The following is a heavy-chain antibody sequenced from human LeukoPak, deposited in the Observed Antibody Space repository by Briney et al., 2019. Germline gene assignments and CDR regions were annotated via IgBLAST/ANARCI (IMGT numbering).Heavy chain of an antibody. D-gene: IGHD6-6*01. CDR1: GFTFSSYG. CDR2: ISYDGSNK. Sequence: GRSPRLSCAASGFTFSSYGMHWVRQAPGKGLEWVAVISYDGSNKYYADSVKGRFTISRDNSKNTPYLQMNSLRAEDTAVYYCAKVPYSSSSDYWGQGTLVTVSS. CDR3: AKVPYSSSSDY. V-gene: IGHV3-30*18. J-gene: IGHJ4*02.